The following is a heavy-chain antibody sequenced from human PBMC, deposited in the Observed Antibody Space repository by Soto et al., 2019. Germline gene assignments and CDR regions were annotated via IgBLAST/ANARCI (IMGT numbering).Heavy chain of an antibody. CDR1: GGSISSSSYY. J-gene: IGHJ6*02. V-gene: IGHV4-39*01. CDR2: IYYSGST. Sequence: PSETLSLTCTVSGGSISSSSYYWGWIRQPPGKGLEWIGSIYYSGSTYYNPSLKSRVTISVDTSKNQFSLKLSSVTAADTAVYYCARQKGSMVSTPLGMDVWGQGTTVTVSS. CDR3: ARQKGSMVSTPLGMDV. D-gene: IGHD3-10*01.